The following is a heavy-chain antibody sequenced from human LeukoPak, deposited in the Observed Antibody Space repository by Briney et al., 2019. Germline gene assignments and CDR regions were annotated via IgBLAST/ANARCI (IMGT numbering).Heavy chain of an antibody. J-gene: IGHJ3*02. CDR1: GFTVSSNY. CDR3: ARGNPQTHDAFDI. CDR2: IYSGGST. V-gene: IGHV3-53*01. Sequence: QPGGSLRLSCAASGFTVSSNYMSWVRQAPGKGLEWVSVIYSGGSTYYADSVKGRFTISRDNSKNTLYLQMNSLRAEDTAVYYCARGNPQTHDAFDIWGQGTMVTVSS.